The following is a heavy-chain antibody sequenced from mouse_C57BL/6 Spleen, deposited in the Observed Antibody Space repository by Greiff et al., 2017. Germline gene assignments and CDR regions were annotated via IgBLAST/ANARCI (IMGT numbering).Heavy chain of an antibody. V-gene: IGHV3-6*01. D-gene: IGHD1-1*01. J-gene: IGHJ2*01. Sequence: EVKLVESGPGLVKPSQSLSLTCSVTGYSITSGYYWNWIRQFPGNKLEWMGYISYDGSNNYNPSLKNRISITRDTSKNQFFLKLNSVTTEDTATYYCARALYYYGSSNFDYWGQGTTLTVSS. CDR3: ARALYYYGSSNFDY. CDR1: GYSITSGYY. CDR2: ISYDGSN.